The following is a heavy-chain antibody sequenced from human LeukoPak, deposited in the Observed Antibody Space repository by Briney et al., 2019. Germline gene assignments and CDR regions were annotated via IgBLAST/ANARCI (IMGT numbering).Heavy chain of an antibody. D-gene: IGHD5-24*01. V-gene: IGHV4-34*01. CDR2: IYQSGST. CDR3: ARLHRDGPDYYYYYGMDV. CDR1: GVSFSGYY. Sequence: TSETLSLTCAAYGVSFSGYYWSWIRQPPGKGLEWIGEIYQSGSTNYNPSLKSRVTISVDTSKNQFSLKLSTVTAADTAVYYCARLHRDGPDYYYYYGMDVWGQGTTVTVSS. J-gene: IGHJ6*02.